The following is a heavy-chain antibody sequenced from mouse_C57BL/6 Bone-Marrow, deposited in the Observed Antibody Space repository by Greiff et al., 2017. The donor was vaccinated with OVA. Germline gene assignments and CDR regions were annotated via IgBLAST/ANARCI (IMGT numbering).Heavy chain of an antibody. CDR3: ARWLSYAMDY. CDR1: GYTFTSYW. Sequence: QVHVKQPGAELVRPGSSVKLSCKASGYTFTSYWMHWVKQRPIQGLEWIGNIDPSDSETHYNQKFKDKATLTVDKSSSTAYMQLSSLTSEDSAVYYCARWLSYAMDYWGQGTSVTVSS. V-gene: IGHV1-52*01. CDR2: IDPSDSET. J-gene: IGHJ4*01.